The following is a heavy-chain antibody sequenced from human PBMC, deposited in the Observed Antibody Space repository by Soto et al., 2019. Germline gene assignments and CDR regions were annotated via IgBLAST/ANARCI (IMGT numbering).Heavy chain of an antibody. J-gene: IGHJ3*02. D-gene: IGHD5-12*01. V-gene: IGHV2-70*11. Sequence: SGPTLVKPTQTLTLTCTFSGFSLSTSGMCVSWIRQPPGKALEWLARIDWDDDKYYSTSLKTRLTISKDTSKNQVVLTMTNMDPVDTATYYCARILSPLVGDIVADAFDIWGQGTMVTVSS. CDR1: GFSLSTSGMC. CDR2: IDWDDDK. CDR3: ARILSPLVGDIVADAFDI.